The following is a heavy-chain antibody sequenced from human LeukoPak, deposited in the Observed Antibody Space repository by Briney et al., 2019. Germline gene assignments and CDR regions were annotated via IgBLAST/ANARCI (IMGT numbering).Heavy chain of an antibody. J-gene: IGHJ3*02. D-gene: IGHD6-19*01. CDR3: ARQGVSGGWTTDAFDI. V-gene: IGHV4-4*07. Sequence: SETLSLTCTVSGDSISSYYCSWIRQPAGKGLEWIGRIYTSGSTNYNPSLKSRVTISVDTSKNQFSLNLSSVTAADTAVYYCARQGVSGGWTTDAFDIWGQGTMVTVSS. CDR2: IYTSGST. CDR1: GDSISSYY.